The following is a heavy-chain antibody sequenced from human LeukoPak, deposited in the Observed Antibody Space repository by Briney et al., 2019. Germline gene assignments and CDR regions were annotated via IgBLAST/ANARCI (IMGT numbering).Heavy chain of an antibody. V-gene: IGHV3-23*01. Sequence: PGGSLRLSCAASGFTFNTYAMTWVRQAPGKGLEWVSAISGSDDGIYYADSVKGRSTISRDNSKNTLYLQMNSLRAEDTAVYYCAKWSPLLDSTSCLGGGCNAFDIWGQGTMVTVSS. CDR3: AKWSPLLDSTSCLGGGCNAFDI. CDR1: GFTFNTYA. J-gene: IGHJ3*02. CDR2: ISGSDDGI. D-gene: IGHD2-2*01.